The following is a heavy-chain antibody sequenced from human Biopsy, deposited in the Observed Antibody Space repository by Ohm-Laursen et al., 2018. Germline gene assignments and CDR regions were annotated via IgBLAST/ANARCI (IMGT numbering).Heavy chain of an antibody. Sequence: SETLSLTCSVSGGSLNNHYWSWIRQSPGKGLEWLAYIYSSGRTNYNPSLKSRIIVSVDTSKNQLSLKVNSVTATDTAMYYCARQDRSGYWGLDYWGQGTLVTASS. D-gene: IGHD3-22*01. V-gene: IGHV4-4*08. CDR1: GGSLNNHY. J-gene: IGHJ4*02. CDR3: ARQDRSGYWGLDY. CDR2: IYSSGRT.